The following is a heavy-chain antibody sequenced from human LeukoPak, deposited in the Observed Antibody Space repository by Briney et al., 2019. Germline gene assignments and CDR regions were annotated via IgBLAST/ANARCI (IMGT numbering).Heavy chain of an antibody. CDR3: ARDGVPAAIDYYYYIDV. Sequence: ASVKVSCKASGYTFTGYYMHWVRQAPGQGLEWMGRINPNSGGTNYAQKFQGRVTMTRDTSISTAYMELSRLRSDDTAVYYCARDGVPAAIDYYYYIDVWGKGTTVTDSS. J-gene: IGHJ6*03. CDR1: GYTFTGYY. V-gene: IGHV1-2*06. CDR2: INPNSGGT. D-gene: IGHD2-2*01.